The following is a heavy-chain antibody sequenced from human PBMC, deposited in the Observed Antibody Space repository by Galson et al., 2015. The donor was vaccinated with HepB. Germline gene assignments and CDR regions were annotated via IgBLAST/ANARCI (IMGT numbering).Heavy chain of an antibody. V-gene: IGHV3-7*01. CDR1: GFTFNAHW. Sequence: SLRLSCAASGFTFNAHWMNWVRQAPGKGLEWVANIRGDGIVSYYAESVRGRFTISRDNSKNTLYLQMNSLRAEDTAVYYCSRDYASSWYFNHYDGMDVWGQGTTVTVSS. CDR2: IRGDGIVS. D-gene: IGHD6-13*01. CDR3: SRDYASSWYFNHYDGMDV. J-gene: IGHJ6*02.